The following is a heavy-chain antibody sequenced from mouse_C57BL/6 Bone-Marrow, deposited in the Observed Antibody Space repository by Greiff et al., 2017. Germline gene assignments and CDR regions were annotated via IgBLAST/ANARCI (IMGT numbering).Heavy chain of an antibody. D-gene: IGHD2-3*01. CDR2: INPSSGYT. CDR1: GYTFTSYT. Sequence: QVHVKQSGAELARPGASVKMSCKASGYTFTSYTMHWVKQRPGQGLEWIGYINPSSGYTKYNQKFKDKATLTADKSSSTAYMQLSSLTSEDSAVYYCAREDGYYGFAYWGQGTLVTVSA. CDR3: AREDGYYGFAY. J-gene: IGHJ3*01. V-gene: IGHV1-4*01.